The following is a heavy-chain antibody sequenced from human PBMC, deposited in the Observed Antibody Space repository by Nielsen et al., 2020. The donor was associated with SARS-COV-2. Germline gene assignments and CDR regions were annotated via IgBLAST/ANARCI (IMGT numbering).Heavy chain of an antibody. Sequence: WETLSLTCAVYGGSFSGYYWSWIRQPPGKGLEWIGEINHSGSTNYNPSLKSRVTISVDTSKNQFSLKLSSVTAADTAVYYCAAGYSSGWYRYYYYYGMDVWGQGTTVTASS. V-gene: IGHV4-34*01. CDR2: INHSGST. CDR3: AAGYSSGWYRYYYYYGMDV. D-gene: IGHD6-19*01. CDR1: GGSFSGYY. J-gene: IGHJ6*02.